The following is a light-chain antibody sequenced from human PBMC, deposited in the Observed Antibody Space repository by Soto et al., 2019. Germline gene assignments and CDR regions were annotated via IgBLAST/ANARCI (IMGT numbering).Light chain of an antibody. CDR2: DVT. CDR1: SSDVGAFNY. V-gene: IGLV2-14*03. CDR3: SSYTTRNTEV. J-gene: IGLJ1*01. Sequence: QSVLTQPASVSGSPGQSISISCIGTSSDVGAFNYVSWYQHHPGKAPQLIIYDVTSRPSGVSNRFSASKSGNTASLTISWLQVEDEADYYCSSYTTRNTEVFGTGTKVTVL.